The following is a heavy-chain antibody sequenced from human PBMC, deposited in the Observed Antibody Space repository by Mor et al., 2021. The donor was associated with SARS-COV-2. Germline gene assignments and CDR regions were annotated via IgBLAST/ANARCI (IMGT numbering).Heavy chain of an antibody. V-gene: IGHV3-23*01. CDR3: AKHIVVVVVAFFD. J-gene: IGHJ4*02. D-gene: IGHD2-15*01. CDR2: SGGSA. Sequence: SGGSAYYADSVKGRFTISRDNSKNTLYLQMNSLRAEDTAVYYCAKHIVVVVVAFFDWGQGTLVTVSS.